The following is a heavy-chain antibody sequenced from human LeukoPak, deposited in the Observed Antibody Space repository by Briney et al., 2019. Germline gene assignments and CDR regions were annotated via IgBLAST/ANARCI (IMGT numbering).Heavy chain of an antibody. CDR3: TRAMLGITIFGVVPNWFDP. D-gene: IGHD3-3*01. J-gene: IGHJ5*02. CDR1: GFTFGDYA. V-gene: IGHV3-49*03. Sequence: GGSLRHSCTASGFTFGDYAMSWFRQAPGKGLEWVGFIRSKAYGGTTEYAASVKGRFTISRDDSKSIAYLQMNSLKTEDTAVYYCTRAMLGITIFGVVPNWFDPWGQGTLVTVSS. CDR2: IRSKAYGGTT.